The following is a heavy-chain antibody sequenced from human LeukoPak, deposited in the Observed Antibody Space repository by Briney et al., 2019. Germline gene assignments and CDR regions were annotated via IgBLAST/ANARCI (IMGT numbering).Heavy chain of an antibody. CDR1: GFTVSSNY. CDR2: IYSGGST. V-gene: IGHV3-53*01. CDR3: ARALRSRAY. Sequence: SGGSLRLSCAASGFTVSSNYMSWVRQAPGKGLEWVSVIYSGGSTYFADSVKGRFTISRDNSKNTLYLQMNSLRAEDTAVYYCARALRSRAYGGQGTLVPVPS. J-gene: IGHJ4*02.